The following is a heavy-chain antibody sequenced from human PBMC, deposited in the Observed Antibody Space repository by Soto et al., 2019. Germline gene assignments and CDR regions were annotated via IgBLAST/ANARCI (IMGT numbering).Heavy chain of an antibody. CDR3: ARIHTYSVSSPLDY. J-gene: IGHJ4*02. CDR1: GYTFTGYF. Sequence: DSVRVSCKASGYTFTGYFIHWVRRAPGQGLQWMGWINPNSGGTNYPRTFQGRVTMTRDTSISTAYMELNRLTSDDTAVFFCARIHTYSVSSPLDYWGQGTLVTVSS. V-gene: IGHV1-2*02. D-gene: IGHD6-6*01. CDR2: INPNSGGT.